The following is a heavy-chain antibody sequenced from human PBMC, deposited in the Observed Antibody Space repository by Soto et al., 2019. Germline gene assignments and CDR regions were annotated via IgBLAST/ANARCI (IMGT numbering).Heavy chain of an antibody. CDR1: GFTFDDYA. Sequence: GGSLRLSCAASGFTFDDYAMHWVRQAPGKGLEWVSSISWNSGSIAYADSVKGRFTISRDNAKNSLFLQMSSLRPEDTALYYCAKALDYDSSGYYYFDYWGQGTLVTVSS. CDR2: ISWNSGSI. V-gene: IGHV3-9*01. J-gene: IGHJ4*02. CDR3: AKALDYDSSGYYYFDY. D-gene: IGHD3-22*01.